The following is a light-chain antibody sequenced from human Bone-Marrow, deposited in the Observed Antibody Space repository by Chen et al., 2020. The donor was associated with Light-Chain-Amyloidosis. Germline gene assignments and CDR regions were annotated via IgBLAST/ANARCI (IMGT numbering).Light chain of an antibody. J-gene: IGKJ5*01. CDR2: AVS. V-gene: IGKV3-11*01. CDR3: QQRSNWPPSIT. Sequence: EIVLTQSPATLSLSPGERATLSCRASQSVGTNLAWYQQKPGQAPRLLIYAVSDRATGIPARFSGSGSGTDFTLTISSLEPADFAVYYCQQRSNWPPSITFGQGTRLDIK. CDR1: QSVGTN.